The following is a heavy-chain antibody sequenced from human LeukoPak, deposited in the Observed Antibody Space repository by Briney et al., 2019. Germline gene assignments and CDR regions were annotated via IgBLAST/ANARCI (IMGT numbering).Heavy chain of an antibody. CDR2: IYYSGST. Sequence: SGTLSLTCTVSGDSISSYYWSWIRQPPGKGLEWLGYIYYSGSTNYNPSLKSRVTISVDTSKNQFSLKLSSVTAADTAVYYCAGAELYQDYYYGMDVWGQGTTATVSS. CDR3: AGAELYQDYYYGMDV. D-gene: IGHD2-8*01. CDR1: GDSISSYY. J-gene: IGHJ6*02. V-gene: IGHV4-59*01.